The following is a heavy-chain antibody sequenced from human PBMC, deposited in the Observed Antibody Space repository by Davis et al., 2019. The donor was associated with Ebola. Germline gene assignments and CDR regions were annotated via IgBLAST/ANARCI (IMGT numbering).Heavy chain of an antibody. V-gene: IGHV3-43*01. Sequence: GESLKISCAASGFTFDDYTMHWVRQAPGKGLEWVSLISWDGGSTYYADSVKGRFTISRDNSKNSLYLQMNSLRTEDTALYYCAKVGRSGWYSGLDYWGQGTLVTVSS. CDR3: AKVGRSGWYSGLDY. CDR1: GFTFDDYT. J-gene: IGHJ4*02. CDR2: ISWDGGST. D-gene: IGHD6-19*01.